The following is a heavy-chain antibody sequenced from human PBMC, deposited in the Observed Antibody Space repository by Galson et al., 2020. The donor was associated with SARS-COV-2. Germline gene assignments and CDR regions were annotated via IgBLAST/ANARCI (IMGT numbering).Heavy chain of an antibody. CDR1: GFTFSSYA. CDR3: ARDGGSYCDY. D-gene: IGHD1-26*01. J-gene: IGHJ4*02. CDR2: ISYDGSNK. Sequence: GGSLRLSCAASGFTFSSYAMHWVRQAPGKGLEWVAVISYDGSNKYYADSVKGRFTISRDNSKNTLYLQMNSLRAEDTAVYYCARDGGSYCDYWGQGTLVTVSS. V-gene: IGHV3-30*04.